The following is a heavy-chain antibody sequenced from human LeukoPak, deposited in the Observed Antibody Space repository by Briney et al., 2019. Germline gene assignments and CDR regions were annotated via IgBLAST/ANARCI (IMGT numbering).Heavy chain of an antibody. D-gene: IGHD1-26*01. Sequence: GGSLRLSCAASGFTFSSYGMHWVRQAPGKGLEWVAFIRYDGSNKYYADSVKGRFTISRDNSKNTLYLQMNSLRAEDTAVYYCAKVGKVGARGDEYFQHWGQGTLVTVSS. CDR2: IRYDGSNK. CDR3: AKVGKVGARGDEYFQH. CDR1: GFTFSSYG. V-gene: IGHV3-30*02. J-gene: IGHJ1*01.